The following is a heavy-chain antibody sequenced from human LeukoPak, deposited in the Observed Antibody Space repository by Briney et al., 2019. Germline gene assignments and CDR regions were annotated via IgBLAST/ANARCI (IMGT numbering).Heavy chain of an antibody. J-gene: IGHJ4*02. CDR1: GGSISSYY. Sequence: SETLSLTCTVSGGSISSYYWSWIRQPPGKGLEWIGYIYYSGSTNYNPSLKSRVTISVDTSKNQFSLKLSSETAADTAVYYCASVSYSNSYWGQGTLVTVSS. CDR3: ASVSYSNSY. CDR2: IYYSGST. D-gene: IGHD4-11*01. V-gene: IGHV4-59*01.